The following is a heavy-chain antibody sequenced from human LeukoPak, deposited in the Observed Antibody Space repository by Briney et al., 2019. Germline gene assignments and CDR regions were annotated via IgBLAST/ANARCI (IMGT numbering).Heavy chain of an antibody. V-gene: IGHV1-2*02. Sequence: ASVKVSCKASGYTFTGYYMHWVRQAPGQGLEWMGWINPNSGGTNYAQKFQGRVTMTRDTSISTAYMELSRLRSDDTAVYYCARAPVSVVPAAITPGASSWGQGTLVTVSS. CDR2: INPNSGGT. CDR1: GYTFTGYY. J-gene: IGHJ4*02. D-gene: IGHD2-2*02. CDR3: ARAPVSVVPAAITPGASS.